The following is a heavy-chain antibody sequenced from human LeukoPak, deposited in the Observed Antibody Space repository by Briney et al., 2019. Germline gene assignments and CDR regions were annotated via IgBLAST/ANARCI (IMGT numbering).Heavy chain of an antibody. J-gene: IGHJ4*02. CDR1: GFTSSNYW. CDR2: INTDGSST. Sequence: PGGSLRLSCAAFGFTSSNYWMHWVRQAPGKGLVWVSRINTDGSSTNYADSVKGRLTISRDNAKNTLYLQMNSLRAEDTAVYYCARDRSRVSDYWGQGTLVTVSS. CDR3: ARDRSRVSDY. V-gene: IGHV3-74*01.